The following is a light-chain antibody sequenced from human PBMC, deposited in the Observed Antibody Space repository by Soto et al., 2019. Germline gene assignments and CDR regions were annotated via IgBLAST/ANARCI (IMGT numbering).Light chain of an antibody. CDR3: MQALQTWT. CDR2: VGS. V-gene: IGKV2-28*01. Sequence: DIVMTQSPLSLPVTPGEPASTSCRSSQGSLHSNGYNYLDWYLQKPGQFPQLLLYVGSNRASWVPERFSASGLGKDFTLKISRVEAEDVGVYYCMQALQTWTFGQGTKVEIK. CDR1: QGSLHSNGYNY. J-gene: IGKJ1*01.